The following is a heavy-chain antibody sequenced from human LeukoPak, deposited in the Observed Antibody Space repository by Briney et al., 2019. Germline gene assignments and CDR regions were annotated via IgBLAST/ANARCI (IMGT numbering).Heavy chain of an antibody. Sequence: AGGSLRLSCAASGFTFSSYAMSWVRQAPGKGLEWVSAISGSGGSTYYADSVKGRFTISRDSSKNTLYLQMNSLRAEDTAVYYCARDGLRYFDWLLYLDYWGQGTLVTVSS. CDR2: ISGSGGST. CDR1: GFTFSSYA. CDR3: ARDGLRYFDWLLYLDY. D-gene: IGHD3-9*01. J-gene: IGHJ4*02. V-gene: IGHV3-23*01.